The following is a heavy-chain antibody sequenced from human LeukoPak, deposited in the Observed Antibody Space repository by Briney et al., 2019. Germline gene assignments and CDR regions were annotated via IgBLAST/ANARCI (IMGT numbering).Heavy chain of an antibody. CDR2: ISSSSSYI. Sequence: GALRLSRAASGFTFSSYSMNWVRQAPGKALEWVSSISSSSSYIYYADSVKGRFTISRDNAKNSLYLQMNSLRAEDTAVYYCARGFGGVSRYYMDVWGKGTTVTISS. CDR3: ARGFGGVSRYYMDV. V-gene: IGHV3-21*01. D-gene: IGHD3-16*01. CDR1: GFTFSSYS. J-gene: IGHJ6*03.